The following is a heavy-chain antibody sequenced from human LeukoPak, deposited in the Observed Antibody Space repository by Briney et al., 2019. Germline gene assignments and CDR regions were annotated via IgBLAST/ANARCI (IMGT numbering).Heavy chain of an antibody. CDR2: IYYSGST. J-gene: IGHJ6*02. CDR1: GGSISSYY. CDR3: ATCNWNYGMDV. V-gene: IGHV4-59*01. Sequence: SETLSLTCTVSGGSISSYYWSWIRQPPGKGLEWIGHIYYSGSTNYNPSLKSRVTISLATSKNKFSFKLSSMTAADTAVYYCATCNWNYGMDVWGQGTTVTVSS. D-gene: IGHD1-20*01.